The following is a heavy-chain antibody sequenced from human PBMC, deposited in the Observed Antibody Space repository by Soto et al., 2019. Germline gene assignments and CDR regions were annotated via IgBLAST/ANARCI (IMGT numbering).Heavy chain of an antibody. CDR1: GASISGLY. D-gene: IGHD1-1*01. J-gene: IGHJ5*02. CDR3: VRDGTKTLRDWFDP. V-gene: IGHV4-4*07. Sequence: PSETLSLTCTVSGASISGLYWSWIRKSAGEGLEWIGRIYATGTTDYNPSLKSRVMMSVDTSKKQFSLKLRSVTAADTAVYYCVRDGTKTLRDWFDPWGQGISVTVPQ. CDR2: IYATGTT.